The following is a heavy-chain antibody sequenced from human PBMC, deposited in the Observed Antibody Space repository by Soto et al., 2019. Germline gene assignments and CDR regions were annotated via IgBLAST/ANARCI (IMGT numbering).Heavy chain of an antibody. CDR1: GFSFRTHT. CDR3: VKGGEDITSPYGMDV. D-gene: IGHD2-2*01. V-gene: IGHV3-21*06. J-gene: IGHJ6*02. CDR2: ISTGGTYL. Sequence: GSLGLACVASGFSFRTHTLVGVRQAPGKGLEWVSYISTGGTYLEYAHSVKGRFTISRDDAADSVFLQMNSLKGDDTAVYYCVKGGEDITSPYGMDVWGQGTKVTVSS.